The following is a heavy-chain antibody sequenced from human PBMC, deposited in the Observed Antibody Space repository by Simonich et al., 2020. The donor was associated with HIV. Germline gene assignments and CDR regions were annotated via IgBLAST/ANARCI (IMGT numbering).Heavy chain of an antibody. V-gene: IGHV4-34*01. J-gene: IGHJ1*01. CDR2: INHSGST. D-gene: IGHD6-13*01. CDR1: GGSFSGYS. CDR3: ARLTAGGLGEYFQH. Sequence: QVQLQQWGAGLLKPSETLSLTCAVYGGSFSGYSWSWIRPPPGKGLEWIGEINHSGSTNYNPSLKSRVTISVDTSKNQFSLKLSSVTAADTAVYYCARLTAGGLGEYFQHWGQGTLVTVSS.